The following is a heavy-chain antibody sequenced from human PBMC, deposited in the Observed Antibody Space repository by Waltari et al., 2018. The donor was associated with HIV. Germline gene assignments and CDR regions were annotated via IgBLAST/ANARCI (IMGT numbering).Heavy chain of an antibody. CDR3: TIRTIFGALQH. D-gene: IGHD3-3*01. J-gene: IGHJ1*01. Sequence: EVQLVESGGGLVKPGGFLRLSCAASGFTLSKAGMSGVRQAPGKGLEWVGRIKSKTDGGTTDYAAPVKGRYTISRDDSKNTLYLQMNSLKTEDTAVYYCTIRTIFGALQHWGQGTLVTVSS. CDR2: IKSKTDGGTT. CDR1: GFTLSKAG. V-gene: IGHV3-15*01.